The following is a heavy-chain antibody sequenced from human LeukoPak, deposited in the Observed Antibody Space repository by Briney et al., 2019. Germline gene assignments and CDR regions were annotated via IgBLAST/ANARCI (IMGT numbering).Heavy chain of an antibody. J-gene: IGHJ4*02. V-gene: IGHV4-38-2*02. CDR2: IYHSGST. D-gene: IGHD3-16*01. CDR1: GYSISSGYY. Sequence: SETLSLTCTVSGYSISSGYYWGWIRQPPGKGLEWIGSIYHSGSTYYNPSLKSRVTISVDTSKNQFSLKLSSVTAADTAVYYCARGTQDYDYVWGTTYYFDYWGQGTLVTVSS. CDR3: ARGTQDYDYVWGTTYYFDY.